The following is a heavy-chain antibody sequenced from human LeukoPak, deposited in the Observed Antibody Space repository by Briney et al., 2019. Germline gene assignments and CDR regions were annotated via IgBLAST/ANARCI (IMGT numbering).Heavy chain of an antibody. CDR2: INAGNGNT. V-gene: IGHV1-3*01. J-gene: IGHJ4*02. CDR1: GYTFTSYA. Sequence: RASVKVSCKASGYTFTSYAMHWVRQAPGQRLEWMGWINAGNGNTKYSQKFQGRVTITRNTSISTAYMELSSLRSEDTAVYYCSRSGQQLVDSFDYWGQGTLVTVSS. CDR3: SRSGQQLVDSFDY. D-gene: IGHD6-13*01.